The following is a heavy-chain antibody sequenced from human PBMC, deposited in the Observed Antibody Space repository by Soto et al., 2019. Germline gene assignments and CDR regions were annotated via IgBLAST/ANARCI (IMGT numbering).Heavy chain of an antibody. D-gene: IGHD4-4*01. CDR2: MFYRGTT. V-gene: IGHV4-39*01. J-gene: IGHJ4*02. CDR3: ARHPSLYRHLEF. CDR1: GASITSGNYY. Sequence: QLQLQESGPRLMKPSETLSLICSVSGASITSGNYYWAWIRQPPGKGLEWIGSMFYRGTTHYNSSLETRVSIPADTAKNQISLNLNSVTAADTAIYFCARHPSLYRHLEFWGQGIMVTVSS.